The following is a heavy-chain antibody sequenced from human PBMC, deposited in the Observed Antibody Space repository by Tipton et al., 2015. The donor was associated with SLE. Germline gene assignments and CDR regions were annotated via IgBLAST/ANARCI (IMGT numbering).Heavy chain of an antibody. CDR2: IKQDGSDK. CDR3: ASGGSWGDYFDY. Sequence: SLRLSCAASGFTFSSYWMSWVRQAPGKGLEWVANIKQDGSDKYYVDSVKGRFTISRDNAKNSLSLQMNSLRAEDTAVYYCASGGSWGDYFDYWGQGTLVTVSS. J-gene: IGHJ4*02. D-gene: IGHD2-15*01. CDR1: GFTFSSYW. V-gene: IGHV3-7*01.